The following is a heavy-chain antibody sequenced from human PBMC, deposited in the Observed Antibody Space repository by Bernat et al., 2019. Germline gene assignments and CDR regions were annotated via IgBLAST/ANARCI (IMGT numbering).Heavy chain of an antibody. CDR1: GFTFSSYA. V-gene: IGHV3-23*01. D-gene: IGHD6-19*01. J-gene: IGHJ4*02. CDR3: AKMILAVAGTIDY. CDR2: ISGRGGST. Sequence: EVQLLESGGGLVQPGGSLRLSCAASGFTFSSYAMSWVRQAPGKGLEWVSAISGRGGSTYYADSVKGRFTISRDNSKNTLYLQMNSLRADDTAVYYCAKMILAVAGTIDYWGQGTLVTVSS.